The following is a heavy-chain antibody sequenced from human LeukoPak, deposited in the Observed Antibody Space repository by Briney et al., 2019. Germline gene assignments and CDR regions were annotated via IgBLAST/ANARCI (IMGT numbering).Heavy chain of an antibody. CDR2: ISGSGTNS. J-gene: IGHJ4*02. D-gene: IGHD6-19*01. CDR1: GFAFSSYA. CDR3: AKDGSTAVAGTGDRPFDY. V-gene: IGHV3-23*01. Sequence: PGGSLRLSCEASGFAFSSYAMSWVRQAPGRGLEWVSGISGSGTNSHYADSVKGRFTISRDNSKHTVYLQMNTLRAEDTAICYCAKDGSTAVAGTGDRPFDYWGQGTLVTVSS.